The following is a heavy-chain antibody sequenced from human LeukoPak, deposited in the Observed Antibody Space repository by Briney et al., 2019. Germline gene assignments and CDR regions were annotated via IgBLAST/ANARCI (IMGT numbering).Heavy chain of an antibody. Sequence: GGSLRLSCAASGFTFSSYGMHWVRQAPGKGLEWVAFIRYDGSNKYYADSVKGRFTISRDNSKNTLYLQMNSLRAEDTAVYYCAKAGDIVVVPAAPYYYMDVWGKGTTVTVSS. CDR2: IRYDGSNK. CDR1: GFTFSSYG. CDR3: AKAGDIVVVPAAPYYYMDV. V-gene: IGHV3-30*02. J-gene: IGHJ6*03. D-gene: IGHD2-2*01.